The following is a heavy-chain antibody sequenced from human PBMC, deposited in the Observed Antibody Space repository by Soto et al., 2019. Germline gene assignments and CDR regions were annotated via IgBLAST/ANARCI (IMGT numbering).Heavy chain of an antibody. CDR3: ARWAPWYV. D-gene: IGHD6-13*01. J-gene: IGHJ4*02. CDR2: IKGDGSTT. CDR1: GFTFSSYW. Sequence: EVALVESGGGLVQPGGSLRLSCAASGFTFSSYWMHWVRQAPGKGPSWVSSIKGDGSTTSYAYSVKGRFTISRDNGKNTLYLQMSSLRAEDTAVYYCARWAPWYVRGQGTLVTVSS. V-gene: IGHV3-74*01.